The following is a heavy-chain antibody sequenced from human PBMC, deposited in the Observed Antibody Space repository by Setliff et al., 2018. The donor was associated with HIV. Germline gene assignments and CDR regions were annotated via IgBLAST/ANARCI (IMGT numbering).Heavy chain of an antibody. CDR2: INAGNGNT. J-gene: IGHJ6*03. V-gene: IGHV1-3*01. D-gene: IGHD3-16*02. Sequence: ASVKVSCKASGYTFTSYAMHWVRQAPGQRLEWMGWINAGNGNTKYSQKFQGRVTITRDTSASTAYMELSSLRSEDTAVYYCAREGSYPQYYYYMDVWGKGTTVTVSS. CDR3: AREGSYPQYYYYMDV. CDR1: GYTFTSYA.